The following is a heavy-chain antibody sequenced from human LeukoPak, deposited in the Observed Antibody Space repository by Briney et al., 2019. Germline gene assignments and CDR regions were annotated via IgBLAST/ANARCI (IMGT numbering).Heavy chain of an antibody. CDR3: ARGVALTPYSFDY. J-gene: IGHJ4*02. Sequence: SETLSLTCTVSGGSISSHYWSWIRQPPGKGLEWIGYIYYSGSTNYNPSLKSRVTISVDTSKNQFSLKLSSVPAADTAVYYRARGVALTPYSFDYWGQGTLVTVSS. CDR1: GGSISSHY. D-gene: IGHD3-3*01. V-gene: IGHV4-59*11. CDR2: IYYSGST.